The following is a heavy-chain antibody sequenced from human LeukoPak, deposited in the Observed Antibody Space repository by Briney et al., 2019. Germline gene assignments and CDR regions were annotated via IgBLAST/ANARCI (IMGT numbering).Heavy chain of an antibody. CDR3: ARPEVSATEPYYN. D-gene: IGHD1-26*01. Sequence: PSETLSLTCPVSRGSLTSYSGSWIRQPPGKGLEWIGYIYYSGSTNYNPSLKSRVTISVDTSKNQFSLKLSSVTAADTAVYYCARPEVSATEPYYNCGQGTLVTVSS. V-gene: IGHV4-59*01. CDR1: RGSLTSYS. CDR2: IYYSGST. J-gene: IGHJ4*02.